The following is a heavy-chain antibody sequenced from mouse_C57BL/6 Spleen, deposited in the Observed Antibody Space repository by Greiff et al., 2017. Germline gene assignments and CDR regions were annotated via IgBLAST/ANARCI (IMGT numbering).Heavy chain of an antibody. J-gene: IGHJ4*01. CDR1: GYTFTSYD. V-gene: IGHV1-85*01. CDR2: IYPRAGST. D-gene: IGHD1-1*01. Sequence: QVQLQQSGPELVKPGASVKLSCKASGYTFTSYDINWVKQRPGQGLEWIGWIYPRAGSTKYNEKFKGKATLTVDTSSSTAYMELHSLTSEDSAVYFCARRAYYYGSSSYAMDYWGQGTSVTVSS. CDR3: ARRAYYYGSSSYAMDY.